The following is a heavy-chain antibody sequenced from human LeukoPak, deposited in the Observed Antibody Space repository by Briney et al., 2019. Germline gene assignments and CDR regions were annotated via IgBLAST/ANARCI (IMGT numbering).Heavy chain of an antibody. V-gene: IGHV5-51*01. CDR2: IYPADSDT. CDR1: GYSLTNYW. D-gene: IGHD3-10*01. Sequence: GESLKISCQVSGYSLTNYWIGWVCQMPGKGLESMGIIYPADSDTTYSPSFQGQVTISVDKSISTVYLQWSSLKASDTAMYYCARQSRDGSKTRGYYFDYWGQGTLVTVSS. J-gene: IGHJ4*02. CDR3: ARQSRDGSKTRGYYFDY.